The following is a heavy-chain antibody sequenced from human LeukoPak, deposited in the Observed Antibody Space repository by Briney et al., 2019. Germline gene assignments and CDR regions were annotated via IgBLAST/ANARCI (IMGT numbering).Heavy chain of an antibody. Sequence: PSETLSLTCTVSGGSVSGGYYHWSWIRHPPGKGLEWIGYISYSGSTNYNPSLKSRVTISADTSKNQFSLKLTSVTAADTAIYYCARRNDFDIWGQGTMVTVSS. J-gene: IGHJ3*02. CDR2: ISYSGST. CDR3: ARRNDFDI. V-gene: IGHV4-61*01. CDR1: GGSVSGGYYH.